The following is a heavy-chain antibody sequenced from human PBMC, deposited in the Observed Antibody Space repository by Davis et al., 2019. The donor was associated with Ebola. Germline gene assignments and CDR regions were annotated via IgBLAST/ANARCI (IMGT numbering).Heavy chain of an antibody. D-gene: IGHD5-18*01. V-gene: IGHV6-1*01. J-gene: IGHJ6*04. CDR1: GDSVSSGG. CDR2: TYYNSKWYN. Sequence: HSQTLSLTCAISGDSVSSGGWNWIRQSPSRGLEWLGRTYYNSKWYNDYAVSVKSRITINPDTAKNQFSLQLNSVIPEDTALYYCARGWLRVGMDVWGEGTTVTVSS. CDR3: ARGWLRVGMDV.